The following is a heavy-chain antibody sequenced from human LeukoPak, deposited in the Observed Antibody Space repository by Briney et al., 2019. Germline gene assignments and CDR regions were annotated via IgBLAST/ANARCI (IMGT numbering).Heavy chain of an antibody. CDR3: AVMYSGSYGPSSNFDY. Sequence: ASVKISCKASGYTFTSYDINWVRQATGQGLEWMGWMNPNSGNTGYAQKFQGRVTMTRNTSISTAYMELSSLRSEDTAVYYCAVMYSGSYGPSSNFDYWGQGTLVTVSS. D-gene: IGHD1-26*01. CDR2: MNPNSGNT. J-gene: IGHJ4*02. CDR1: GYTFTSYD. V-gene: IGHV1-8*01.